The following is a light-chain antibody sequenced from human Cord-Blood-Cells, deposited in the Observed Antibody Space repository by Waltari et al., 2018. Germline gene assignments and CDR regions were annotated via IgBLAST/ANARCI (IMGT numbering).Light chain of an antibody. J-gene: IGLJ2*01. CDR2: GNS. Sequence: QSVLTRPPSASGAPGQRITIPCTGSSSNLGAGHAVPWYQPLPATAPKLLIYGNSNRPSGVPDRFSGSKSGTSASLAITGLQAEDEADYYCQSYDSSLSGVVFGGGTKLTVL. CDR1: SSNLGAGHA. V-gene: IGLV1-40*01. CDR3: QSYDSSLSGVV.